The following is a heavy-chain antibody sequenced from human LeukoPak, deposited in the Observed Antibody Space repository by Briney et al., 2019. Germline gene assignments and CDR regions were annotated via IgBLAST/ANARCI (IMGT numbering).Heavy chain of an antibody. CDR2: IYHSGST. V-gene: IGHV4-4*02. J-gene: IGHJ3*02. CDR1: GGSVSSNNW. D-gene: IGHD6-13*01. CDR3: ARGTYSSSWYSRNAFDI. Sequence: SETLSLTCAVSGGSVSSNNWWGWVRQPPGKGLEWIGEIYHSGSTNYNPSLKSRVTISVDKSKNQFSLTLSSVTAADTAVYYCARGTYSSSWYSRNAFDIWGQGTMVTVSS.